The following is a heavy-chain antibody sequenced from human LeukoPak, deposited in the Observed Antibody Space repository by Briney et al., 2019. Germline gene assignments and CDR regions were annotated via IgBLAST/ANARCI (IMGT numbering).Heavy chain of an antibody. CDR2: IYYSGST. CDR3: ARDSGYDTFGYGY. Sequence: SETLSLTCTVSGGSISSHYWSWIRQPPGKGLEWIGYIYYSGSTNYNPSLKSRVTISVDTSKNQFSLKLSSVTAADTAVYYCARDSGYDTFGYGYWGQGTLITVSS. CDR1: GGSISSHY. J-gene: IGHJ4*02. D-gene: IGHD5-12*01. V-gene: IGHV4-59*11.